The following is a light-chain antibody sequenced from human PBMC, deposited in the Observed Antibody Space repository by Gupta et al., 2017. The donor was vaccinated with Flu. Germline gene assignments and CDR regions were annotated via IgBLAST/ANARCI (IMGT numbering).Light chain of an antibody. CDR1: QYIVIC. J-gene: IGKJ1*01. V-gene: IGKV1-39*01. CDR2: GAS. CDR3: QQSESTPRA. Sequence: VTFSCRVSQYIVICLIWDQLKPGKGPRFLIYGASTLQSGGPSRFSGICAGTEFTLTISSLQPEDCATYFCQQSESTPRAFGQGTTVEV.